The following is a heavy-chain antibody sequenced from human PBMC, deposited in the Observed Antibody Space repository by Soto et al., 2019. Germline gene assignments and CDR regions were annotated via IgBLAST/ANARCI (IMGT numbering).Heavy chain of an antibody. CDR1: GYTFTSHD. D-gene: IGHD4-17*01. Sequence: QVQLVQSGAEVKKSGASVKVSCKASGYTFTSHDINWVRPATGQGPEWMGWMTTNSGNTGYAQKIQGRVTMTRNTSISTAYMELSSLRSEDTAVYYCARWDYGYYARFDYWGQATLVTVSS. CDR2: MTTNSGNT. CDR3: ARWDYGYYARFDY. V-gene: IGHV1-8*01. J-gene: IGHJ4*02.